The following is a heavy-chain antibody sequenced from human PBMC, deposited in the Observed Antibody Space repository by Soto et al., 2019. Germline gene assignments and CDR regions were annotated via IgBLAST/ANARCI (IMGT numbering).Heavy chain of an antibody. J-gene: IGHJ4*02. CDR3: GRISSHGDYAY. CDR1: GGSISSSDYS. V-gene: IGHV4-39*01. CDR2: IYYSGSN. Sequence: PSETLSLTCTVSGGSISSSDYSWGWIRQPPGKGLEWIGSIYYSGSNNYNPSLKSRVTISVDTSKNQFSLKLRSATAADTAVYYCGRISSHGDYAYWGQGTLVTVSS. D-gene: IGHD4-17*01.